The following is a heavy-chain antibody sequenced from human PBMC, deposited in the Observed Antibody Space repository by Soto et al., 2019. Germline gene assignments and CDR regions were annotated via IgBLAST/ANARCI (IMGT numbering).Heavy chain of an antibody. J-gene: IGHJ4*02. D-gene: IGHD2-2*01. CDR1: GGSISSSSYY. CDR2: IYYSGST. CDR3: ARNGSVVLDY. Sequence: SETLSLTCTVSGGSISSSSYYWDWIRQPPGKGLEWIGRIYYSGSTYYNPSLKSRVTISVDTSKNQFSLKLSSVTAADTAVYYCARNGSVVLDYWGQGTLVTVSS. V-gene: IGHV4-39*01.